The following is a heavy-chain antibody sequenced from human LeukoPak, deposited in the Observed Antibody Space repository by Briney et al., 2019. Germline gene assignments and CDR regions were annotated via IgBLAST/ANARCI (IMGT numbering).Heavy chain of an antibody. D-gene: IGHD3-10*01. CDR1: GGTFSSYA. J-gene: IGHJ3*02. Sequence: SAKVSCKASGGTFSSYAISWVRQAPGQGLEWMGGIIPIFGTANYAQKFQGRVTITADESTSTAYMELSSLRSEDTAVYYCARDRYYGSAPGAFDIWGQGTMVTVSS. V-gene: IGHV1-69*13. CDR3: ARDRYYGSAPGAFDI. CDR2: IIPIFGTA.